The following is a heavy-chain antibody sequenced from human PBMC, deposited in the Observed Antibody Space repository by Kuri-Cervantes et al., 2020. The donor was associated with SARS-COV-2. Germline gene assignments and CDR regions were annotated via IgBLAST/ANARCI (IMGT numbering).Heavy chain of an antibody. Sequence: GESLKISCAASGFTFSSYEMNWVRQAPGKGLEWVSYISSSGSTIYYADSVKGRFTISRDNAKSSLYLQMNSLRAEDTAVYYCARYEYCSGGSCYFFPYYFDYWGQGTLVTVSS. CDR3: ARYEYCSGGSCYFFPYYFDY. D-gene: IGHD2-15*01. CDR2: ISSSGSTI. J-gene: IGHJ4*02. CDR1: GFTFSSYE. V-gene: IGHV3-48*03.